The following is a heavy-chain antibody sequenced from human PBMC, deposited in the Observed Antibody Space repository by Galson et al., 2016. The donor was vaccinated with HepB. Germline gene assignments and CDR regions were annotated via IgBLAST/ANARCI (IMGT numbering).Heavy chain of an antibody. CDR3: TTDPQIWFGEPYVEY. J-gene: IGHJ4*02. CDR1: GFTFSSYA. D-gene: IGHD3-10*01. Sequence: SLRLSCAASGFTFSSYAMHWVRQAPGKGLEWVAVISYDGSNKYYADSVKGRFTISRDNSKNTLYLQMNSLKTEDTAVYYCTTDPQIWFGEPYVEYWGQGVLVTVSS. V-gene: IGHV3-30-3*01. CDR2: ISYDGSNK.